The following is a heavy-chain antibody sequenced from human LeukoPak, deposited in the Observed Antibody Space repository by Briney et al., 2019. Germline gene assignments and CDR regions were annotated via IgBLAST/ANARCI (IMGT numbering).Heavy chain of an antibody. CDR3: ARVAIFGVVEYYFDY. CDR2: IYYSGST. Sequence: SETLSLTCTVSGGSISSYYWSWIRQPPGKGLEWIGYIYYSGSTNYNPSLKSRVTISVDTSKNQFSLKLSSVTAADTAVYYCARVAIFGVVEYYFDYWGQGTLVPVSS. J-gene: IGHJ4*02. V-gene: IGHV4-59*12. CDR1: GGSISSYY. D-gene: IGHD3-3*01.